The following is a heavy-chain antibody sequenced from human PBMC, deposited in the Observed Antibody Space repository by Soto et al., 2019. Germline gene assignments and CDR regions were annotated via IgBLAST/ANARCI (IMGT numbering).Heavy chain of an antibody. CDR3: ARESEDLTSNFDY. J-gene: IGHJ4*02. Sequence: GGSLRLSCAASGFTFTRYSVNWVRQAPGKGLEWVSSISSTTNYIYYADSMKGRFTVSRDNAKNSVYLEMNSLSSEDTAVYYCARESEDLTSNFDYWGQGTLVTVSS. CDR1: GFTFTRYS. CDR2: ISSTTNYI. V-gene: IGHV3-21*01.